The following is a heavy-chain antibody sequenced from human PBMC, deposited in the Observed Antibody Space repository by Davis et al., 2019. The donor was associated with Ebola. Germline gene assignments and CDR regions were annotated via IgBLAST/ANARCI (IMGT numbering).Heavy chain of an antibody. CDR2: INHNGNT. J-gene: IGHJ4*02. D-gene: IGHD2-21*01. CDR1: GGSFSGDY. Sequence: SETLSLTCAVYGGSFSGDYWSWVRQPPGKGLEWIGEINHNGNTNYSPSLKSRVTISVDTAKNQFSLRLTSVTAADTAVYYCGRRVWGDSLDCGQGTLVTVSS. CDR3: GRRVWGDSLD. V-gene: IGHV4-34*01.